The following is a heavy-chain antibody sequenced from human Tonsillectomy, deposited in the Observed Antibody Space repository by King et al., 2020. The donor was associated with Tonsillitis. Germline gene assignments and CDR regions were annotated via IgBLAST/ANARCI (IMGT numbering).Heavy chain of an antibody. CDR3: AREHGYDTSGYYVAFDV. J-gene: IGHJ3*01. V-gene: IGHV4-59*11. D-gene: IGHD3-22*01. Sequence: VQLQESGPGLVKPSETLSLTCTVSGGSMRNHYWTWIRQPPGKGLDGIGYNYNSESTNYNPSLTSRVTISVDTSRSQFSLKLGSVTAAETAVYYCAREHGYDTSGYYVAFDVWGQGTMVTVSS. CDR1: GGSMRNHY. CDR2: NYNSEST.